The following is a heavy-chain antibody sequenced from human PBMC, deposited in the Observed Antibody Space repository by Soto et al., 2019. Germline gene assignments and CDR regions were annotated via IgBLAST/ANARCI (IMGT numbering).Heavy chain of an antibody. V-gene: IGHV3-30*18. CDR1: GFTFSSYG. D-gene: IGHD3-3*01. CDR3: AKYHLGYYFWSGYYSSGYYPSDY. J-gene: IGHJ4*02. CDR2: ISYDGSNK. Sequence: PGGSLRLSCAASGFTFSSYGMHWVRQAPGKGLEWVAVISYDGSNKYYADSVKGRFTISRDNSKNTLYLQMNSLRAEDTAVYYCAKYHLGYYFWSGYYSSGYYPSDYWGQGTLVTVSS.